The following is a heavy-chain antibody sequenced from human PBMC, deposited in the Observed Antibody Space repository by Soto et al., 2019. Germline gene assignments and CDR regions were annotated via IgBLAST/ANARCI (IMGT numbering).Heavy chain of an antibody. CDR1: GGSISSYY. J-gene: IGHJ6*02. CDR3: ARDMCGGDCYLYYYYGMDV. CDR2: IYTSGST. D-gene: IGHD2-21*02. Sequence: SETLSLTCTVSGGSISSYYWSWIRQPAGKGLEWIGRIYTSGSTNYNPSLKSRVTMSVDTSKHHCTLRLSSVNAADTDVYYWARDMCGGDCYLYYYYGMDVWGQGTTVTVSS. V-gene: IGHV4-4*07.